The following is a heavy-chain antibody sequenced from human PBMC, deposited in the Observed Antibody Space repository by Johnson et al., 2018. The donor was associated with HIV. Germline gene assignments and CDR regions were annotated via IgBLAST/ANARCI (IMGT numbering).Heavy chain of an antibody. CDR3: TDYNFWTKRAFDI. CDR1: GFTVSSNE. CDR2: ISGGST. J-gene: IGHJ3*02. D-gene: IGHD3-3*01. Sequence: VQMVESGGGVVQRGRSLRLSCAASGFTVSSNEMSWVRQAPGKGLEWVSSISGGSTYYADSRKGRFTISRDNSKNTLYLQMNSLKTEDTAVYYCTDYNFWTKRAFDIWGQGTMVTVSS. V-gene: IGHV3-38*03.